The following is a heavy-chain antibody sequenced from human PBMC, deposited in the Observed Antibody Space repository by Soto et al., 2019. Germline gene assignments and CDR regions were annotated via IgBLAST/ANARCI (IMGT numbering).Heavy chain of an antibody. V-gene: IGHV4-59*01. CDR2: IYYSGST. Sequence: LEILSLTCTVSGGSISSYCWSWIRQPPGKGLEWIGYIYYSGSTNYNPSLKSRVTISVDTSKNQFSLKLSSVTAADTAVYYCARASRDGYTFFDYWGQGTLVTVSS. CDR1: GGSISSYC. D-gene: IGHD5-12*01. J-gene: IGHJ4*02. CDR3: ARASRDGYTFFDY.